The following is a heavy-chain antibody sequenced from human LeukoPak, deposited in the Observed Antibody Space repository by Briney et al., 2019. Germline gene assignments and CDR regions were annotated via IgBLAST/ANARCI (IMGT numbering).Heavy chain of an antibody. CDR3: ARDYYGSGSYPDAFDI. J-gene: IGHJ3*02. CDR1: GGSISSSNW. V-gene: IGHV4-4*02. Sequence: ASGTLSLTCAVSGGSISSSNWWSWVRQPPGKGLEWIGEIYHSGSTNYNPSLKSRVTISVDKSKNQFSLKLSSVTAADTAVYYCARDYYGSGSYPDAFDIWGQGTMVTVSS. CDR2: IYHSGST. D-gene: IGHD3-10*01.